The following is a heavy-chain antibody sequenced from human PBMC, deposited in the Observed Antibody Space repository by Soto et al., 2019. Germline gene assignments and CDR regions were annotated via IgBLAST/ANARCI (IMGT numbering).Heavy chain of an antibody. D-gene: IGHD2-2*01. J-gene: IGHJ5*02. CDR1: GGTFSSYA. CDR3: ARDGICSSTSCLYNWFDP. Sequence: QVQLVQSGAEVKKPGSSVKVSCKASGGTFSSYAISWVRQAPGQGLEWMGGITPIFGTANYAQKFQGRVTITADESTSTAYMELSSLRSEDTAAYYCARDGICSSTSCLYNWFDPWGQGTLVTVSS. CDR2: ITPIFGTA. V-gene: IGHV1-69*01.